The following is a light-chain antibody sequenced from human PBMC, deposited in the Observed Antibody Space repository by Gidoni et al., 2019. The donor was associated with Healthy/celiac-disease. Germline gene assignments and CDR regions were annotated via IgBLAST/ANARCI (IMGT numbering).Light chain of an antibody. CDR3: SSYGGRNNYV. J-gene: IGLJ1*01. CDR2: EVS. CDR1: SSDVGGYNY. Sequence: QSALTQPPSASGSPGQSVAISCIGTSSDVGGYNYVSWYQQHPGKAPKLMIYEVSKRPSGVPDRFSGSKSGNTASLTVSGLQAEDEADYYCSSYGGRNNYVFGSGTKVIVL. V-gene: IGLV2-8*01.